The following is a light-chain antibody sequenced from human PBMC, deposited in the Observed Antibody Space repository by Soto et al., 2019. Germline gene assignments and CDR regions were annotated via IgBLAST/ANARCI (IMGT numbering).Light chain of an antibody. CDR1: PSVGSSH. J-gene: IGKJ1*01. Sequence: IVFSRPPGTLSLSPGETATLSCRASPSVGSSHFAWYQQKPRQAPRRLIYGASSSATAIPARCSGSGSATAFILTISSLEPEDFVVDYCQQYGSAPWTFGQGTKVDIK. CDR2: GAS. V-gene: IGKV3-20*01. CDR3: QQYGSAPWT.